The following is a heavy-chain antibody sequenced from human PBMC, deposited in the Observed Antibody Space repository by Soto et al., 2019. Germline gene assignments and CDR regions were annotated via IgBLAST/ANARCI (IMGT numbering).Heavy chain of an antibody. V-gene: IGHV1-69*08. J-gene: IGHJ5*02. D-gene: IGHD2-15*01. CDR3: ARDWLGYCSGGSGYSEVWFDP. Sequence: QVQLVQSGAEVKKPGSSVKVSCKASGGPFSSYTISWVRQAPGQGLEWMGRISPILGIANYAQKFQGRVTITADKSTSTDYMELSSLRSEDTAVYYCARDWLGYCSGGSGYSEVWFDPWGQGTLVTVSS. CDR2: ISPILGIA. CDR1: GGPFSSYT.